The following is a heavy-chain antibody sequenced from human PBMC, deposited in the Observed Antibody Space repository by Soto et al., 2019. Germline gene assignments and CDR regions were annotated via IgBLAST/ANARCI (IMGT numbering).Heavy chain of an antibody. CDR1: GFTFSSYG. V-gene: IGHV3-33*01. CDR3: ARGGTHYYYYYGMDV. Sequence: AGGSLRLSCAASGFTFSSYGMHWVRQAPGKGLEWVAVIWYDGSNKYYADSVKGRFTISRDNSKNTLYLQMNSLRAEDTAVYYCARGGTHYYYYYGMDVWGQGTTVTVSS. J-gene: IGHJ6*02. D-gene: IGHD3-16*01. CDR2: IWYDGSNK.